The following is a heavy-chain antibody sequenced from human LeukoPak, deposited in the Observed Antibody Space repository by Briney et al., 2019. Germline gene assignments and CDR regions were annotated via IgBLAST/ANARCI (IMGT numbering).Heavy chain of an antibody. J-gene: IGHJ3*02. CDR1: GDSVSSNSAA. Sequence: SQTLSLTFAISGDSVSSNSAAWNWIRQSPSRRLEWLGKTYYRSKWYNDYAVSVKSRITSNPDTSKNHFSLQLNSVTPEDTAVYYCARVRSRGPSSQPNAFDIWGQGTMVTASS. D-gene: IGHD2-2*01. CDR3: ARVRSRGPSSQPNAFDI. CDR2: TYYRSKWYN. V-gene: IGHV6-1*01.